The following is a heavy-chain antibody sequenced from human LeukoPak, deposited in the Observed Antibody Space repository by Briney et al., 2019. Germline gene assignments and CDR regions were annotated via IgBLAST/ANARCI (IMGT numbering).Heavy chain of an antibody. Sequence: GGSLRLSCAASGFTFSSYAMSWVRQAPGKGLEWVSAISGSGGSTYYADSVKGRFTISRDNSKNTLYLQMSSLGAEDTAVYYCAKDRGRYYDSSGYYWGYYFDSWGQGILVTVST. CDR3: AKDRGRYYDSSGYYWGYYFDS. V-gene: IGHV3-23*01. J-gene: IGHJ4*02. CDR2: ISGSGGST. CDR1: GFTFSSYA. D-gene: IGHD3-22*01.